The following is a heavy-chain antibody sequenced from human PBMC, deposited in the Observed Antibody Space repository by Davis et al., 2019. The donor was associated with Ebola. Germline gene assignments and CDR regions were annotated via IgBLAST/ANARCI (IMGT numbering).Heavy chain of an antibody. J-gene: IGHJ4*02. CDR2: INPSGGST. CDR1: GYTFTSYY. CDR3: ARAYNWNPLGLQF. D-gene: IGHD1-1*01. Sequence: ASVQVSCKASGYTFTSYYMHWVRQAPGQGLEWMGIINPSGGSTSYAQKFQGRVTMTRETSTSTVYMELSSLRSEDTAVYYCARAYNWNPLGLQFWGQGMLVAVSS. V-gene: IGHV1-46*01.